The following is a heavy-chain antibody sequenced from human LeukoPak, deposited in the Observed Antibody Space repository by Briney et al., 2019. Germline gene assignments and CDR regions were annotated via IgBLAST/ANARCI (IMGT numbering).Heavy chain of an antibody. D-gene: IGHD6-19*01. CDR2: INSDGNNT. Sequence: GGSLRLSCAASGFSFRTHWMHWVRQASGTGLVWVSRINSDGNNTNYAESVKGRFTISRDNAKNTLYLQMNSLRAEDSAVYYCARDNAPQTYSSSWYDSWGQGALVTVSS. CDR1: GFSFRTHW. J-gene: IGHJ5*01. V-gene: IGHV3-74*01. CDR3: ARDNAPQTYSSSWYDS.